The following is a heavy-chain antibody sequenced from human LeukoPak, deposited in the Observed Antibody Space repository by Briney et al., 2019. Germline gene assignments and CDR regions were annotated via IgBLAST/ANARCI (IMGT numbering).Heavy chain of an antibody. J-gene: IGHJ4*02. CDR2: IYYTGGT. CDR3: ARDLGY. CDR1: GDSITSGSYS. Sequence: SETLSLTCTVSGDSITSGSYSWAWIRQHPGKGLEWIGYIYYTGGTHYNPSLKSRLTISVDTSENHFSLKLSSVTAADTAVYYCARDLGYWGQGTLVTVSS. V-gene: IGHV4-31*03.